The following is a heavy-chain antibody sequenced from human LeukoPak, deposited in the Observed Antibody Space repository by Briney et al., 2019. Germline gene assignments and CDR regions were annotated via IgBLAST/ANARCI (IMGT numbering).Heavy chain of an antibody. CDR2: ISGTGGAT. Sequence: GGSLRLSCAASGFTFTSYAMSWVRQAPGKGLEWVSSISGTGGATYYADSVKGRFTISRDNSKNTLYLQMNSLRAEDTAVYYCAKTTVKAFDYWGQGTLVTVSS. D-gene: IGHD4-17*01. J-gene: IGHJ4*02. CDR3: AKTTVKAFDY. V-gene: IGHV3-23*01. CDR1: GFTFTSYA.